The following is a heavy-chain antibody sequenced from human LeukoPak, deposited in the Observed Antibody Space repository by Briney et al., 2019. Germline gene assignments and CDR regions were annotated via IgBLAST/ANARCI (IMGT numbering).Heavy chain of an antibody. D-gene: IGHD1-14*01. J-gene: IGHJ4*02. Sequence: GGSLRLSCAASGFTFSSCEMNWVRQAPGKGLEWVSYISRSDNTIYYADSVKGRFTISRDNAKNSLYLQMNSLRAEDTAIYYCARGITYWGQGTLVTVSS. V-gene: IGHV3-48*03. CDR3: ARGITY. CDR2: ISRSDNTI. CDR1: GFTFSSCE.